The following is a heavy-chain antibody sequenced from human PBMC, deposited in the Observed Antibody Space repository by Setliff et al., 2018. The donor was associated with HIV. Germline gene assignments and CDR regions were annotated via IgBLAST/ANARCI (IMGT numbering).Heavy chain of an antibody. J-gene: IGHJ3*01. CDR3: ARVQMAYAAFDV. Sequence: SETLSLTCTVSGGSISSYYWSWIRQPPGKGLEWIGSIYFTGSSDNNPSLKSRVTLSVDTSKHQFSLKLSSVTAADTAVYYCARVQMAYAAFDVWGQGTMVTVSS. CDR1: GGSISSYY. D-gene: IGHD4-17*01. CDR2: IYFTGSS. V-gene: IGHV4-59*01.